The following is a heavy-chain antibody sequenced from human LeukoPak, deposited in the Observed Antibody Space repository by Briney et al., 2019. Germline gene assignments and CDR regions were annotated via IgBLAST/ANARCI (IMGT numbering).Heavy chain of an antibody. Sequence: SETLSLTCAVYGGSFSGYYWSWIRQPPGKGLEWIGEINHSGSTNYNPSLKSRVTISVDTSKNQFSLKLSSVTAADTAVYYCARGRIAAAPRADIWGQGTMVTVSS. CDR2: INHSGST. CDR1: GGSFSGYY. V-gene: IGHV4-34*01. D-gene: IGHD6-13*01. CDR3: ARGRIAAAPRADI. J-gene: IGHJ3*02.